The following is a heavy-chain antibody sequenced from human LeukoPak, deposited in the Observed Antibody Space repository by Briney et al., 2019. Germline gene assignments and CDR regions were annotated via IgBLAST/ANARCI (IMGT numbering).Heavy chain of an antibody. D-gene: IGHD4-23*01. CDR1: GYTLTELS. V-gene: IGHV1-24*01. J-gene: IGHJ6*02. CDR2: FDPEDGET. CDR3: ATVPYYGGNSGYYYYGMVV. Sequence: ASVKVSCKVSGYTLTELSMHWVRQAPGKGLEWMGGFDPEDGETIYAQKFQGRVTMTEDTSTDTAYMELSSLRSEDTAVYYCATVPYYGGNSGYYYYGMVVWGQGTTVTVSS.